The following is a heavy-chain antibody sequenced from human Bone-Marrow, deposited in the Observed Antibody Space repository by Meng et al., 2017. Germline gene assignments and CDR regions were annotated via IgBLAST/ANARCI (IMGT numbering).Heavy chain of an antibody. J-gene: IGHJ4*02. D-gene: IGHD4-23*01. CDR3: ARDYGGNYYFDY. Sequence: SETLSLTCTVSGGSISSSSYYWGWIRQPPGKGLEWIGSIYYSGSTYYNPSLKSRVTISVDTSKNQFSLKLSSVTAADTAVYYCARDYGGNYYFDYWGQGTLVTVSS. CDR1: GGSISSSSYY. V-gene: IGHV4-39*07. CDR2: IYYSGST.